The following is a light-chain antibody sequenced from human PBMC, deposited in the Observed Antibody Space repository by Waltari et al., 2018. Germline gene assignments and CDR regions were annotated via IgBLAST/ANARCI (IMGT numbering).Light chain of an antibody. CDR1: SGINVGTYR. CDR2: YKSDSDK. CDR3: MIWHSSAWV. J-gene: IGLJ3*02. Sequence: QAVLTQPSSLSASPGASASLTCTLRSGINVGTYRIYWYQQKPGSPPQYLLRYKSDSDKQPGSGVPSRFSGAKDASANAGILLSSGLQSEDEADYYCMIWHSSAWVFGGGTKLTVL. V-gene: IGLV5-45*03.